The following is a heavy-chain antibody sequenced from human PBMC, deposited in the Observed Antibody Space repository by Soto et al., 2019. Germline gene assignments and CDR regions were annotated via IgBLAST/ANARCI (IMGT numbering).Heavy chain of an antibody. CDR1: GFTFSTYA. CDR3: VKDEWNY. CDR2: SSGSGSNT. V-gene: IGHV3-23*01. J-gene: IGHJ4*02. D-gene: IGHD3-3*01. Sequence: GGSLRLSCAASGFTFSTYAMSWVRQAPGKGLEWVSASSGSGSNTYYADSVKGRFTISRDNSKNTLYLQMDSLRAEDTAVYYCVKDEWNYWGPGTLVTVSS.